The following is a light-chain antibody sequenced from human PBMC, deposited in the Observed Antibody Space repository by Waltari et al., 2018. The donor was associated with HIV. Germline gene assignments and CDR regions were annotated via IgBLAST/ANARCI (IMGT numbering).Light chain of an antibody. CDR3: GAWDSSLSAVV. CDR1: TSTIATTQ. J-gene: IGLJ1*01. Sequence: SVLTQPPSVSAAPGQKVTISCPGSTSTIATTQYSLYQQLPGTAPKLLIYDNNKRPSGIPDRFSASKSGTSATLGITGLQTGDEAEYYCGAWDSSLSAVVFGTGTKVTVL. CDR2: DNN. V-gene: IGLV1-51*01.